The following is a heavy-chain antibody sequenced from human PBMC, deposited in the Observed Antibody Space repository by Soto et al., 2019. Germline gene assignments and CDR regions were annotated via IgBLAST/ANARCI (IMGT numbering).Heavy chain of an antibody. CDR3: AKDLSQTWIQLSPGALDY. CDR1: GFTFSSYA. Sequence: GGSLRLSCAASGFTFSSYAMSWVRQAPGKGLEWVSAISGSGGGTYYADSVKGRFTISRDNSKNTLYLQMNSLRAEDTAVYYCAKDLSQTWIQLSPGALDYWGQGTLVTVSS. J-gene: IGHJ4*02. CDR2: ISGSGGGT. D-gene: IGHD5-18*01. V-gene: IGHV3-23*01.